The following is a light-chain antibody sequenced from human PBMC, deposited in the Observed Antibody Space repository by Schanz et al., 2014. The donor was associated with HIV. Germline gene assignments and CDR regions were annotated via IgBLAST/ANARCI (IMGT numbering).Light chain of an antibody. CDR3: QQYDRFPT. CDR2: KAS. J-gene: IGKJ1*01. V-gene: IGKV1-5*03. CDR1: QSISSW. Sequence: DIQMTQSPSTLSASIGDRVTITCRASQSISSWLAWYQQRPGKAPKLLISKASTLESGVPSRFSGSGSGTEFTLTISSLQPDDFATYYCQQYDRFPTFGQGTKVE.